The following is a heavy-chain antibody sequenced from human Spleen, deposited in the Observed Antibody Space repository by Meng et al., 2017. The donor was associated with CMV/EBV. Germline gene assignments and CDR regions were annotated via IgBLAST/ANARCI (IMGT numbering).Heavy chain of an antibody. CDR1: GGSFSGYY. Sequence: VQLQQWGAGLFKPSETLSLTCAVYGGSFSGYYWSWIRQPPGKGLEWIGEINHSGSTNYNPSLKSRVTISVDTSKNQFSLKLRSEDTAVYYCASGYCSGGSCKTAFDYWGQGTLVTVSS. CDR2: INHSGST. CDR3: ASGYCSGGSCKTAFDY. J-gene: IGHJ4*02. D-gene: IGHD2-15*01. V-gene: IGHV4-34*01.